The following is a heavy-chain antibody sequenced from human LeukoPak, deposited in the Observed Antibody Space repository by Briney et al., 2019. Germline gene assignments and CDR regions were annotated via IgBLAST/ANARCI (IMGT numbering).Heavy chain of an antibody. J-gene: IGHJ1*01. D-gene: IGHD6-13*01. V-gene: IGHV1-69*13. Sequence: SVKVSCKAAGGTFSSYAISWVRQAPGQGLEWMGGIIPIFGTANYAQKFQGRVTITADESTSTAYMELSSLRSEDTAVYYCARHSSSWYREYFQHWGQGTLVTVSS. CDR1: GGTFSSYA. CDR2: IIPIFGTA. CDR3: ARHSSSWYREYFQH.